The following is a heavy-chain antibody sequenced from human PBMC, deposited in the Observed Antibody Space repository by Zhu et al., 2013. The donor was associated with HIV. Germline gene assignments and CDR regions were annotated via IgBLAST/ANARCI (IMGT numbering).Heavy chain of an antibody. CDR3: ARAGEVGAIPFDY. V-gene: IGHV1-2*02. Sequence: QVQLVQSGAEVKEPGASVKVSCKASGYTFSDYYMHWVRQAPGQGLQWMGWINPNSGGTNYAQKFQGRVTMTRDTSISTAYMELSRLRSDDTAVYYCARAGEVGAIPFDYVGPGNPGHRLL. D-gene: IGHD1-26*01. J-gene: IGHJ4*02. CDR1: GYTFSDYY. CDR2: INPNSGGT.